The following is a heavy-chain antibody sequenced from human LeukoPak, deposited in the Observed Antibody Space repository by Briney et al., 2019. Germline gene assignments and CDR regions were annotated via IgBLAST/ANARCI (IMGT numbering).Heavy chain of an antibody. V-gene: IGHV4-39*07. D-gene: IGHD4-17*01. Sequence: SETLSLTCTVSGGSISRSGYYWGWIRQTPGKGLEWIGSIYYSGSTYYKSSLKSRVTISLDASKNQFSLKLSSVTAADTAVYYCAADDYGDYVSSRLDAFDIWGQGTMVTVSS. CDR3: AADDYGDYVSSRLDAFDI. J-gene: IGHJ3*02. CDR1: GGSISRSGYY. CDR2: IYYSGST.